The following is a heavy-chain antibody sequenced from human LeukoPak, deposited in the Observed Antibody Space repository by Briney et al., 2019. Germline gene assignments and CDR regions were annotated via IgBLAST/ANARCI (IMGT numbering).Heavy chain of an antibody. J-gene: IGHJ4*02. Sequence: GRSLRLSCAASGFTFSSYAMSWVRQAPGKGLEWVSAISGSGGSTYYADSVKGRFTISRDNAKNSLYLQMNSLRAEDAAVYYCARGPGIAVADWGQGTLVTVSS. V-gene: IGHV3-23*01. CDR2: ISGSGGST. CDR3: ARGPGIAVAD. CDR1: GFTFSSYA. D-gene: IGHD6-19*01.